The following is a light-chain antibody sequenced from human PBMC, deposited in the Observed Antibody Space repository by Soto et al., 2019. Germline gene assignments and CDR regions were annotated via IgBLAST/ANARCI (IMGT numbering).Light chain of an antibody. CDR3: QQRVNRVT. CDR2: DSS. V-gene: IGKV3-11*01. J-gene: IGKJ4*01. CDR1: QSVTTY. Sequence: EIVLTQSPATLSLSPGERASLSCRASQSVTTYLAWYQQKPGQAPRLLIYDSSNRATGIPARFSGSGSGTDFTLTISSLESEDFAVYYCQQRVNRVTFGGGPRWISN.